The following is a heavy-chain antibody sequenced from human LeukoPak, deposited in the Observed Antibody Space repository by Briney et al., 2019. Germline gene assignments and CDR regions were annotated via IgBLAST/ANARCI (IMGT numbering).Heavy chain of an antibody. CDR2: ISYNGVIK. Sequence: GGSLTLSCAATGFTFSDFAMHWVRQAPGKGLEWVTLISYNGVIKYYADSVKGRFTISRDNSKNSLYLQMSNLRAEDTAVYFCARGGGLDVWGQGATVTVSS. D-gene: IGHD3-16*01. J-gene: IGHJ6*02. CDR3: ARGGGLDV. V-gene: IGHV3-30-3*01. CDR1: GFTFSDFA.